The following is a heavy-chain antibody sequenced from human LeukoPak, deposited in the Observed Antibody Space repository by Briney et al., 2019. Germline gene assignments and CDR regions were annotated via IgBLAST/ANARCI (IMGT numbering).Heavy chain of an antibody. V-gene: IGHV1-8*01. CDR1: GYTFTSYD. CDR2: MNPDTGNT. Sequence: ASVKVSCKASGYTFTSYDINWVRQATGQGLEWMGWMNPDTGNTGYAQKLQGRVTMTRNTSKSTAYMELSSLRSEDTAVYYCARDIMVRGVIVLGSDYWGQGTLVTVSS. J-gene: IGHJ4*02. CDR3: ARDIMVRGVIVLGSDY. D-gene: IGHD3-10*01.